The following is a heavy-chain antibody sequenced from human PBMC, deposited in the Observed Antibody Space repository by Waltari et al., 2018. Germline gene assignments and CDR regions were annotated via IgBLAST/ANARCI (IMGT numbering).Heavy chain of an antibody. CDR1: GYTFTNYA. CDR3: AREVAVAGRKWFDP. J-gene: IGHJ5*02. CDR2: IYPSNGNT. V-gene: IGHV1-18*01. Sequence: QVQLVQSGANGKKHGASVKVSCKASGYTFTNYARSWVRQAPGQGLEWMGWIYPSNGNTNYAQKFRGRVTMTTDTSTTTGYMELRSLRSDDTAVYYCAREVAVAGRKWFDPWGQGTLVTVSS. D-gene: IGHD6-19*01.